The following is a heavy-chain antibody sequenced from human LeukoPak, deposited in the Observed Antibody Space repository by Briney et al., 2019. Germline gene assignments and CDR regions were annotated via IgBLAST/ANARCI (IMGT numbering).Heavy chain of an antibody. J-gene: IGHJ6*04. D-gene: IGHD2-2*01. CDR3: AKGLVVRGYYYYGMDV. Sequence: GGSLRLSCAASGFTFTTYTISWVRQTPAKGLEWVSAISGSATSTYYANSVKGRFTISRDNSKNTLYLQMNSLRAEDTAVYYCAKGLVVRGYYYYGMDVWGKGTTVTVSS. CDR2: ISGSATST. V-gene: IGHV3-23*01. CDR1: GFTFTTYT.